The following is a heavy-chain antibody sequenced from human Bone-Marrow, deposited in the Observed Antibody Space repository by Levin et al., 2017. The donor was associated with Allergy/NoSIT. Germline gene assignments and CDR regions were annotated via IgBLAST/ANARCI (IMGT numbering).Heavy chain of an antibody. CDR3: ARDVAPKGYCSGGSCYGMDV. CDR2: IYYSGST. J-gene: IGHJ6*02. Sequence: SQTLSLTCTVSGGSISSGGYYWSWIRQHPGKGLEWIGYIYYSGSTYYNPSLKSRVTISVDTSKNQFSLKLSSVTAADTAVYYCARDVAPKGYCSGGSCYGMDVWGQGTTVTVSS. D-gene: IGHD2-15*01. CDR1: GGSISSGGYY. V-gene: IGHV4-31*03.